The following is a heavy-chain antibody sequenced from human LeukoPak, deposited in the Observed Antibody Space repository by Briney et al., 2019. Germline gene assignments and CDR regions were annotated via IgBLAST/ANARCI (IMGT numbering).Heavy chain of an antibody. CDR3: AKVIDSYGQGDI. V-gene: IGHV3-23*01. Sequence: HGGSRRLSCAASGFTFSSYAMSWVRQAPGKGLELVSAISGGGGSTYYADSVKGRFTISRDNSKNTLYLQMNSLRAEDTAVYYCAKVIDSYGQGDIWGQGTMVTVSS. D-gene: IGHD5-18*01. CDR1: GFTFSSYA. CDR2: ISGGGGST. J-gene: IGHJ3*02.